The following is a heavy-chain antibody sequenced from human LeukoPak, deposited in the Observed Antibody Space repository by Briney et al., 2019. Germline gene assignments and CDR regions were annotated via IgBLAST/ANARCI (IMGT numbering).Heavy chain of an antibody. CDR2: IYHSGST. D-gene: IGHD1-14*01. J-gene: IGHJ5*02. CDR3: ARIGSTGWFDP. CDR1: GGSISSSNW. V-gene: IGHV4-4*02. Sequence: PSETLSLTCAVSGGSISSSNWWSWVRQPPGKGLEWIGEIYHSGSTNYNPSLKSRVTMSVDKSKNQFSLKLSSVTAADTAVYYCARIGSTGWFDPWGQGTLVTVSS.